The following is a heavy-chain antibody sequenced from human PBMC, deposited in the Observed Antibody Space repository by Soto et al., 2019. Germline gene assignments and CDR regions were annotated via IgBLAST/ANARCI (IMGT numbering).Heavy chain of an antibody. CDR1: GFTFSNYA. CDR3: ARDGDCSGGSCYSRGGYLDC. V-gene: IGHV3-30-3*01. CDR2: ISYDGSNK. J-gene: IGHJ4*02. Sequence: QVQLVESGGGVVQPGRSLRLSCAASGFTFSNYAIHWVRQAPGKGLEWVAVISYDGSNKYYADSVKGRFTISRDNSKNTLYLQMNSLRAEDTAVYYCARDGDCSGGSCYSRGGYLDCWGQGTLVTVSS. D-gene: IGHD2-15*01.